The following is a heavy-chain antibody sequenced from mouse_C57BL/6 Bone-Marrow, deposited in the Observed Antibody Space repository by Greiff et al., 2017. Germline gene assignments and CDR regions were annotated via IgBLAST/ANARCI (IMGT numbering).Heavy chain of an antibody. Sequence: EVMLVESGGDLVKPGGSLKLSCAASGFTFSSYGMSWVRQTPDQRLEWVATISSGGSYTYYPDSVKGRFTISRDNAKNTLYLQMSSLKSEDTAMYYCGRGLRDWYFDVWGTGTTVTVSS. D-gene: IGHD1-1*01. CDR2: ISSGGSYT. CDR3: GRGLRDWYFDV. CDR1: GFTFSSYG. J-gene: IGHJ1*03. V-gene: IGHV5-6*02.